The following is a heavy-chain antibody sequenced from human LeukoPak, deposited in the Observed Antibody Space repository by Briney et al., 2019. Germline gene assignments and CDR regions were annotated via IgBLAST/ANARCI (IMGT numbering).Heavy chain of an antibody. V-gene: IGHV3-74*01. CDR2: INGYGSST. D-gene: IGHD3-3*01. CDR3: ARDFLEDSY. J-gene: IGHJ4*02. Sequence: GGSLRLSCAASGFTFVSYWMHWVRQAPGKGLVWVSRINGYGSSTDFADSVKGRFTISRDNAKNTLYLQMNSLRAEDTAVYYCARDFLEDSYWGQGTLVTVSS. CDR1: GFTFVSYW.